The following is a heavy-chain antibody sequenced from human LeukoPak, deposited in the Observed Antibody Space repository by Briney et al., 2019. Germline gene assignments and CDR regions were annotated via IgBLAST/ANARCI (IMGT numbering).Heavy chain of an antibody. Sequence: PGGSLRLSCAGSGFTLSSHSTNWVRQAPGKGLEWVSFISSSSSYIYYADSVKGRFTISRDNARNSLYLQMNSLRAEDTAVYYCASHYYDSSGPGWYWGQGTLVTVSS. J-gene: IGHJ4*02. CDR2: ISSSSSYI. V-gene: IGHV3-21*01. CDR3: ASHYYDSSGPGWY. D-gene: IGHD3-22*01. CDR1: GFTLSSHS.